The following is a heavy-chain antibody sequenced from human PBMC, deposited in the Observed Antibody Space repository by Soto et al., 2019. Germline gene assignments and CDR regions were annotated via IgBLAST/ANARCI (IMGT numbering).Heavy chain of an antibody. CDR3: ASGNPYYYESSGWFDP. J-gene: IGHJ5*02. CDR1: GGSISSYY. Sequence: QVQLQESGPGLVKPSETLSLTCTVSGGSISSYYWSWIRQPPGKGLEWIGYIYYSGSTNYNPSLKSRVTISVDTSKNQCSLKLSSVTAADTAVYYCASGNPYYYESSGWFDPWGQGTLVTVSS. D-gene: IGHD3-22*01. V-gene: IGHV4-59*01. CDR2: IYYSGST.